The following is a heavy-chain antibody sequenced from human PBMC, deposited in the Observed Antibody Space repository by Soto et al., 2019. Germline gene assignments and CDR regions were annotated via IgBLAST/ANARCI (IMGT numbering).Heavy chain of an antibody. CDR3: AREAGYCSRTSCYRRAFDT. V-gene: IGHV3-74*03. D-gene: IGHD2-2*01. CDR2: INTDGGNS. CDR1: GFSFSGHW. J-gene: IGHJ3*02. Sequence: GGSLRLSCAASGFSFSGHWMHWVRQAPGKGLEWVSRINTDGGNSAYADSVKGRFTISRDNAKNTLYLQMNGLRAEDTAVYYCAREAGYCSRTSCYRRAFDTWGQGTTVTVSS.